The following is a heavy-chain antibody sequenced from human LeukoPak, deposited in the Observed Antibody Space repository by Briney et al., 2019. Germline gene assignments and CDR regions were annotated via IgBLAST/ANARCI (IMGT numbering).Heavy chain of an antibody. D-gene: IGHD4-17*01. CDR3: ARVTTVTTYNYYGMDV. Sequence: SETLSLTCTVSGSSISSYYWSWIRQPPGKGLEWIGYIYYSGSTNYNPSLKSRVTISVDTSKNQFSLKLSSVTAADTAVYYCARVTTVTTYNYYGMDVWGQGTTVTVSS. J-gene: IGHJ6*02. CDR2: IYYSGST. CDR1: GSSISSYY. V-gene: IGHV4-59*01.